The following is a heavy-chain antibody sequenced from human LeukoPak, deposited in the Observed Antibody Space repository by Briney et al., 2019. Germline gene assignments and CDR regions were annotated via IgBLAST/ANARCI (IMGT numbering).Heavy chain of an antibody. D-gene: IGHD4-17*01. CDR3: TRMTTGHDY. J-gene: IGHJ4*02. CDR2: INHSGYT. CDR1: GVSFDDYY. V-gene: IGHV4-34*01. Sequence: PSETLSLTCAVSGVSFDDYYWSWVRQTPAKGLEWIGEINHSGYTNDSPSLKSRVTLSIDPSRKQFSLTLRSVTVADPGIYYCTRMTTGHDYWGQGPLVTVSS.